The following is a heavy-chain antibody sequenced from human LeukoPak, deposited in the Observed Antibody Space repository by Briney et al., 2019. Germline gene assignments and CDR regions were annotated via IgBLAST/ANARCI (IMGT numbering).Heavy chain of an antibody. J-gene: IGHJ6*02. CDR1: GYTFTGYY. V-gene: IGHV1-2*02. CDR3: ARDYYDSSYGMDV. D-gene: IGHD3-22*01. CDR2: INPNSGGT. Sequence: ASVKVSCKASGYTFTGYYMHWVRQAPGQGLEWMGWINPNSGGTNYAQKFQGRVTMTRDTSISTAYMELSRLRSDDTAVYYCARDYYDSSYGMDVWGQGTTVTVSS.